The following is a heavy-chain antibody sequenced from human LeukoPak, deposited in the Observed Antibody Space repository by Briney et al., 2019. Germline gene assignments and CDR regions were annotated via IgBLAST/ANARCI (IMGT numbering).Heavy chain of an antibody. CDR1: GFTFSSYS. V-gene: IGHV3-21*01. CDR2: ISSSSSYI. CDR3: ARAGMTTVTSGPDY. Sequence: PGGSLRLSCAASGFTFSSYSMNWVRQAPGKGLEWVSSISSSSSYIYYADSVKGRFTISRDNAKNSPYLQMNSLRAEDTAVYYCARAGMTTVTSGPDYWGQGTLVTVSS. D-gene: IGHD4-17*01. J-gene: IGHJ4*02.